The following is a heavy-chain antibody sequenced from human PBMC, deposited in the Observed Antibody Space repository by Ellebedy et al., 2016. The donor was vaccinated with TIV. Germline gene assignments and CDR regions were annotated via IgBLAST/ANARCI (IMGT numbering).Heavy chain of an antibody. CDR2: GYT. J-gene: IGHJ4*02. CDR1: GFIVSTNH. D-gene: IGHD3-10*01. V-gene: IGHV3-53*04. CDR3: AKGSFPFGDKSKRIYSFQY. Sequence: PGGSLRLSCTASGFIVSTNHMSWVRQAPGKGLEWVGGYTNYADSVKGRFTISTHNSRNTLYLQMTNLRTEDTAVYYCAKGSFPFGDKSKRIYSFQYWGQGTLVTVSS.